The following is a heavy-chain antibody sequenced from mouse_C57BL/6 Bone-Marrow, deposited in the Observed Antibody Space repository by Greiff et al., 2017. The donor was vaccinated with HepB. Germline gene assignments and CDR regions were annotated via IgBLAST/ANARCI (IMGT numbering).Heavy chain of an antibody. CDR3: ARHTTVVEDAMDY. D-gene: IGHD1-1*01. CDR2: ISNGGGST. V-gene: IGHV5-12*01. J-gene: IGHJ4*01. CDR1: GFTFSDYY. Sequence: EVQLQESGGGLVQPGGSLKLSCAASGFTFSDYYMYWVRQTPEKRLEWVAYISNGGGSTYYPDTVKGRFTISRDNAKNTLYLQMSRLKSEDTAMYYCARHTTVVEDAMDYWGQGTSVTVSS.